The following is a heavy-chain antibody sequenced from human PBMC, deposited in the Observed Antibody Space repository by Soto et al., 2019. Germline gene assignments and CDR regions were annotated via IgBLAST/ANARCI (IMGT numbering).Heavy chain of an antibody. J-gene: IGHJ6*02. D-gene: IGHD4-4*01. CDR2: IIPFIGTA. CDR1: GGTFGSYA. Sequence: SVKVSCKASGGTFGSYAISWVRQAPGQGLEWMGRIIPFIGTANYAQKFQGRVTITADESTSTAYMELTSLRSEDTAVYYCARVVMTTVPESYYYGMDVWGQGTTVTVSS. CDR3: ARVVMTTVPESYYYGMDV. V-gene: IGHV1-69*11.